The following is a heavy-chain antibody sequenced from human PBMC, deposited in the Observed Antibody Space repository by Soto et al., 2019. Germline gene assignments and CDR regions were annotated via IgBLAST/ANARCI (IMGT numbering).Heavy chain of an antibody. CDR1: GYTFTSYG. CDR3: ARVVGYYDSSGKLDY. V-gene: IGHV1-18*01. CDR2: ISAYNGNT. Sequence: ASVKVSCKASGYTFTSYGISWVRQAPGQGLEWMGWISAYNGNTNYAQKLRGRVTMTTDTPTSTAYMELRSLRSDDTAVYYCARVVGYYDSSGKLDYWGQGTLVTVSS. D-gene: IGHD3-22*01. J-gene: IGHJ4*02.